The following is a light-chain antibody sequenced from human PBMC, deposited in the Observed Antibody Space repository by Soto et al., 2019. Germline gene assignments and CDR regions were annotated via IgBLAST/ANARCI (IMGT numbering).Light chain of an antibody. CDR3: QQYGSSPPYT. J-gene: IGKJ2*01. V-gene: IGKV3-20*01. CDR2: AAS. Sequence: DMVLTQSPGTLSLSPGERATLSCRASRSFASSYLGWYQQKPGQAPRLLLHAASKRATGIPDRFSGSGSGTDFTLTINRLEPEDSAVYYCQQYGSSPPYTFGQGTRVEI. CDR1: RSFASSY.